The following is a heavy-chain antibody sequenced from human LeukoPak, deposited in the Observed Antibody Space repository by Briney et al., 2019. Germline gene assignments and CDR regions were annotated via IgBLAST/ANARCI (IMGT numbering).Heavy chain of an antibody. CDR1: GGSISSYY. CDR2: IYYSGST. Sequence: PSETLSLTCTVSGGSISSYYWSWIRQPPGKGLEWIGYIYYSGSTNYNPSLKSRVTISVDTSKNQFSLKLSSVTAADTAVYYCARLQGYDFWSGFGDYYYYGMDVWGQGTTVTVSS. J-gene: IGHJ6*02. CDR3: ARLQGYDFWSGFGDYYYYGMDV. V-gene: IGHV4-59*01. D-gene: IGHD3-3*01.